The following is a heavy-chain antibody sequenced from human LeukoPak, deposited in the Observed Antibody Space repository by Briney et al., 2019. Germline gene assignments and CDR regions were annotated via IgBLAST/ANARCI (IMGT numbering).Heavy chain of an antibody. V-gene: IGHV3-21*04. CDR2: ISTSSSYI. CDR1: GFTFSSYS. J-gene: IGHJ4*02. D-gene: IGHD2-8*01. CDR3: AKGWLMFDY. Sequence: GGSLRLSCAASGFTFSSYSMNWVRQAPGKGLEWVSSISTSSSYINYADSVKGRFTISRDNAKNTLYLQMNSLRAEDTAVYYCAKGWLMFDYWGQGTLVTVSS.